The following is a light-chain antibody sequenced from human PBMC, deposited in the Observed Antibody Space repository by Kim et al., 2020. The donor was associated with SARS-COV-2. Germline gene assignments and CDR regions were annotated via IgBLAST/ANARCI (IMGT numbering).Light chain of an antibody. CDR3: NSRDYTGDVWV. V-gene: IGLV3-19*01. J-gene: IGLJ3*02. Sequence: SSELTQDPAVSVALGQTVRITCQGNSLRNYYASWYQQKPGQAPVLVIYNKNNRPSGIPDRFSGSSSGDTASLTITGAQAEDEADYYCNSRDYTGDVWVFGGGTQLTVL. CDR2: NKN. CDR1: SLRNYY.